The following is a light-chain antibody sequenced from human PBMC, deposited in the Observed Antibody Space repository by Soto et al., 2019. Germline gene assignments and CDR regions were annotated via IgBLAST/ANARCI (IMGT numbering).Light chain of an antibody. CDR2: GAT. J-gene: IGKJ1*01. CDR3: QQYIGAPWA. V-gene: IGKV3-20*01. CDR1: QTVTNDY. Sequence: EIVLTQSPGTLSVSPGERATLSCRASQTVTNDYLAWYQQRPGQAPRLLIYGATRRASGFPARFSGSGSGTDFTLTINRLEPEDSAVYYCQQYIGAPWAFGQGTRVEIK.